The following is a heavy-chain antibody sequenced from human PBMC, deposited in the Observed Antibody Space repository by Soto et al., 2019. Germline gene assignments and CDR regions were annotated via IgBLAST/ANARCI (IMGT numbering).Heavy chain of an antibody. Sequence: VRSLRLPCTAAGFTFISHGVRWVRQTPGKGLEWVAVIWYDGSNKYYADSVKGRFTISRDNSKNTLYLQMNSLRAEDTAVYYCARDSKSYSSSRWTLYYCYGLDVWGQGTTVTVSS. J-gene: IGHJ6*02. V-gene: IGHV3-33*01. CDR3: ARDSKSYSSSRWTLYYCYGLDV. CDR2: IWYDGSNK. CDR1: GFTFISHG. D-gene: IGHD6-13*01.